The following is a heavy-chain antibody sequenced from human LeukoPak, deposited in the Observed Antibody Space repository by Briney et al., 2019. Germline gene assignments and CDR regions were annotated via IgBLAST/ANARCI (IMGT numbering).Heavy chain of an antibody. Sequence: GGSLRLSCATSGFNVSNNYMSWVRQAPGKGLEWVSVIYGSANTYYADSVKGRFTISRGTSKNTVYLQMNSLRAEDTAVYYCARDSDYPDYWGQGTLVTVS. D-gene: IGHD4/OR15-4a*01. V-gene: IGHV3-66*01. CDR3: ARDSDYPDY. CDR1: GFNVSNNY. J-gene: IGHJ4*02. CDR2: IYGSANT.